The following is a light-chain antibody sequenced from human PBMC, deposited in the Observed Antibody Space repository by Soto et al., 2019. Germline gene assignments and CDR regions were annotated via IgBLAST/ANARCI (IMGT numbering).Light chain of an antibody. CDR3: QQYNNWPL. CDR2: GAS. J-gene: IGKJ4*01. CDR1: QSVSSN. V-gene: IGKV3-15*01. Sequence: EIVMPQSPATLSVSPGERATLSCRASQSVSSNLAWYQQKPGQAPRLLIYGASTRATGIPARFSGSGSGTEFTLTISSLQSEDFAVYYCQQYNNWPLFGGGTKVDIK.